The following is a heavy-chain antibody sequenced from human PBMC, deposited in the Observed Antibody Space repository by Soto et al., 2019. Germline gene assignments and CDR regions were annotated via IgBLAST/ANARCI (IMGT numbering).Heavy chain of an antibody. CDR3: ARGFRRRFLEWLLGY. Sequence: ASVKVSCKASGYTFTSYDINWVRQATGQGLERMGWMNPNSGNTGYAQKFQGRVTMTRNTSISTAYMELSSLGSEDTAGYYCARGFRRRFLEWLLGYLGQGTLVTVSS. CDR1: GYTFTSYD. CDR2: MNPNSGNT. V-gene: IGHV1-8*01. D-gene: IGHD3-3*01. J-gene: IGHJ4*01.